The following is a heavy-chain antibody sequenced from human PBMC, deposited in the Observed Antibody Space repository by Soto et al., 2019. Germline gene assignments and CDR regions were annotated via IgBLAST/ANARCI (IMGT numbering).Heavy chain of an antibody. CDR2: MSYSGSS. Sequence: SETLSLTCTVSGASISSGGYYWGWVRQPPGKGLEWIGSMSYSGSSYQTPSLKSRVTISVDTSKNQFSLRVTSVTAADTAVYYCVRQEFYETSTWGQGTLVTVSS. CDR1: GASISSGGYY. V-gene: IGHV4-39*01. J-gene: IGHJ4*02. D-gene: IGHD3-22*01. CDR3: VRQEFYETST.